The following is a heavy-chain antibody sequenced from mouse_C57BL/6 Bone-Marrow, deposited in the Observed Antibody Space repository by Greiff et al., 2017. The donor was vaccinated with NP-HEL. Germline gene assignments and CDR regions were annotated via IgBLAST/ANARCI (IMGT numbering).Heavy chain of an antibody. Sequence: EVKLVESGGGLVKPGGSLKLSCAASGFTFSSYAMSWVRQTPEKRLEWVATISDGGSYTYYPDNVKGRFTISRDNAKNNLYLQMSHLKSEDTAMYYCAREVCCGYFDYWGQGTTLTVSS. CDR3: AREVCCGYFDY. V-gene: IGHV5-4*01. CDR2: ISDGGSYT. CDR1: GFTFSSYA. J-gene: IGHJ2*01. D-gene: IGHD3-3*01.